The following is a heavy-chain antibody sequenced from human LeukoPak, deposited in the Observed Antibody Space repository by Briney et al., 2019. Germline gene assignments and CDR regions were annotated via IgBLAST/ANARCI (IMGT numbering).Heavy chain of an antibody. Sequence: GGSLRLSCAASGFTFSSYAMSWVRQAPGKELEWVSAISGSGGSTYYADSVKGRFTISRDNSKNTPYLQMNSLRAEDTAVYYCAKDQYSYGYFDYWGQGTLVTVSS. CDR2: ISGSGGST. V-gene: IGHV3-23*01. J-gene: IGHJ4*02. D-gene: IGHD5-18*01. CDR1: GFTFSSYA. CDR3: AKDQYSYGYFDY.